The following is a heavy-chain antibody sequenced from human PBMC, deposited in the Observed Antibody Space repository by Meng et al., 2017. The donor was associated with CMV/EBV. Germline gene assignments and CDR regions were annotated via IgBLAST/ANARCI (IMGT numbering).Heavy chain of an antibody. CDR1: GFTFSSYS. Sequence: GGSLRLSCAASGFTFSSYSMNWVRQAPGKGLEWVSSISSSSSYIYYADSVKGRFTISRDNSKSTLYLQLNSLRAEDTSLYYCARGHTYRSSSQGFDPWGQGALVTVSS. CDR2: ISSSSSYI. CDR3: ARGHTYRSSSQGFDP. J-gene: IGHJ5*02. V-gene: IGHV3-21*01. D-gene: IGHD6-19*01.